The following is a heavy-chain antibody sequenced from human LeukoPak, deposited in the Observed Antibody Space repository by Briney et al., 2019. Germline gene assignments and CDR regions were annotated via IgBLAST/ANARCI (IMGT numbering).Heavy chain of an antibody. D-gene: IGHD3-22*01. J-gene: IGHJ5*02. CDR1: GFTFSSYS. CDR2: ISSSSSYI. Sequence: GGSLRLSCAASGFTFSSYSMNWVRQAPGKGLEWVTSISSSSSYIYYADSVKGRFTISRDNAKKSLYLQMNSLRAEDTAVYYCARTYYYDSSGYREDWFDPWGQGTLVTVSS. V-gene: IGHV3-21*01. CDR3: ARTYYYDSSGYREDWFDP.